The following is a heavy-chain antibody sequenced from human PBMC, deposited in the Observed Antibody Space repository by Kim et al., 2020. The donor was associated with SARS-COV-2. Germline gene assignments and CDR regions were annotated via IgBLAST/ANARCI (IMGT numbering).Heavy chain of an antibody. CDR2: GGTT. Sequence: GGTTDYAAPVKGRFTISSDDSKNTLYLQMNSLQTEDTAVYYCTTDGLGTCWGQGTLVTVSS. V-gene: IGHV3-15*01. CDR3: TTDGLGTC. J-gene: IGHJ4*02. D-gene: IGHD4-17*01.